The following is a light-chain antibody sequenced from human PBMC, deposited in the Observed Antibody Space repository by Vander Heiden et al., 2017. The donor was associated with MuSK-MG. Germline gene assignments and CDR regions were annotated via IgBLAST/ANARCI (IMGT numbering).Light chain of an antibody. CDR1: QSVSAN. Sequence: EIVMTQSPATLSLSPGERATLSCRASQSVSANLAWYQQKPGQAPRLLIYGASTRATGIPARFSGSGSGTEFTLTISSLQSEDFAVYYCQHYNNWPPWTFGQGTKVXIK. V-gene: IGKV3-15*01. CDR2: GAS. CDR3: QHYNNWPPWT. J-gene: IGKJ1*01.